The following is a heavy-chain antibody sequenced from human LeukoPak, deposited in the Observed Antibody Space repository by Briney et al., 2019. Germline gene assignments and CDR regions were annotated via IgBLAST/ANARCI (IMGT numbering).Heavy chain of an antibody. CDR3: AKSYDSSGYYYFDY. D-gene: IGHD3-22*01. Sequence: GRSRRLSCAASGFTFSSYGMHWVRQAPGKGLEWVAVISYDGSNKYYADSVKGRFTISRDNSKNTLYLQMNSLRAEDTAVYYCAKSYDSSGYYYFDYWGQGTLVTVSS. J-gene: IGHJ4*02. CDR1: GFTFSSYG. V-gene: IGHV3-30*18. CDR2: ISYDGSNK.